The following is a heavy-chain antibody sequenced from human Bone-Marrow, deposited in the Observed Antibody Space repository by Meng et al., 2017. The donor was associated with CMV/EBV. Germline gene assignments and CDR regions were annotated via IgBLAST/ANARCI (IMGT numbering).Heavy chain of an antibody. CDR1: FN. Sequence: FNTNWVRQAPGQGLEWMGWINPNSGGTNYAQKFQGRVTMTRDTSISTAYMELSRLRSDDTAVYYCARDKGGYYYGSGSYYRDSDLDYWGQGTLVTVSS. V-gene: IGHV1-2*02. CDR2: INPNSGGT. J-gene: IGHJ4*02. CDR3: ARDKGGYYYGSGSYYRDSDLDY. D-gene: IGHD3-10*01.